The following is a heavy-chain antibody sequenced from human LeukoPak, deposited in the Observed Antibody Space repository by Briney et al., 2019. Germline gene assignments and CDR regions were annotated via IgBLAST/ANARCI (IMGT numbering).Heavy chain of an antibody. J-gene: IGHJ5*02. CDR2: INPNSGGT. D-gene: IGHD6-13*01. CDR3: ARSRPSLAIAADSWFDP. Sequence: ASVKVSCKASGYTFTGYYMHWVRQAPGQGLEWMGWINPNSGGTNYAQKFQGWVTMTRDTSISTAYMELSRLRSDDTAVYYCARSRPSLAIAADSWFDPWGQGTLVTVSS. CDR1: GYTFTGYY. V-gene: IGHV1-2*04.